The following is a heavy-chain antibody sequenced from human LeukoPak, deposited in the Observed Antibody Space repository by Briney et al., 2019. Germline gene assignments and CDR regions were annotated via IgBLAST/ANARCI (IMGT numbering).Heavy chain of an antibody. CDR1: GYTFTSYD. Sequence: ASVKVSCKASGYTFTSYDINWVRQATGQGLEWMGWMNPNSGNTGYAQKFQGRVTMTRNTSISTAYMELSSPRSEDTAVYYCARAPRRQLRARIYSSGRRSFDPSGQGSLGTVSS. CDR3: ARAPRRQLRARIYSSGRRSFDP. CDR2: MNPNSGNT. J-gene: IGHJ5*02. D-gene: IGHD6-19*01. V-gene: IGHV1-8*01.